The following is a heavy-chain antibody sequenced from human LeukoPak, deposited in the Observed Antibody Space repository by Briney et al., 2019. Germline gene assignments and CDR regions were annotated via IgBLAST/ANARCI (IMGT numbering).Heavy chain of an antibody. CDR3: ARTRADVLRYFDWSLDY. CDR2: INTSGGST. D-gene: IGHD3-9*01. Sequence: ASVKVSCKASGYTXTSYYMHWVRQAPGQGLEWMGIINTSGGSTSYAQKFQGRVTMTRDTSTSTVYMELSSLRSEDTAVYYCARTRADVLRYFDWSLDYWGQGTLVTVSS. V-gene: IGHV1-46*01. CDR1: GYTXTSYY. J-gene: IGHJ4*02.